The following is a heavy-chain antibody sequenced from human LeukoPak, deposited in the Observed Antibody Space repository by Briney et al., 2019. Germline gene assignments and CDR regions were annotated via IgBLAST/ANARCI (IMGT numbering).Heavy chain of an antibody. D-gene: IGHD3-10*01. CDR1: GFPFSSYA. CDR2: ISDSGGST. Sequence: GGSLRLSCSASGFPFSSYAMHWVRQAPGKGLEYVSAISDSGGSTYYADSVKGRFTISRDNSKNTLYLQMNSLRAEDTAVYYCASGSSVAFHIWGQGTMVTVSS. CDR3: ASGSSVAFHI. V-gene: IGHV3-64*04. J-gene: IGHJ3*02.